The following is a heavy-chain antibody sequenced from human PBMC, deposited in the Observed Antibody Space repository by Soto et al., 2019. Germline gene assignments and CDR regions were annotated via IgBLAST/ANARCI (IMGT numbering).Heavy chain of an antibody. V-gene: IGHV1-69*01. Sequence: QVQLVQSGAEVKKPGSSVKVSCKTSGGTFSNYAITWVRQAPGHGLEWMGGIIPIFGTANYAQNFQGRVTITADESKSAAYMELSSLRSEDTAVYYCARSRHNWSERGWFDPWGQVPLVTVSS. CDR3: ARSRHNWSERGWFDP. J-gene: IGHJ5*02. D-gene: IGHD1-20*01. CDR2: IIPIFGTA. CDR1: GGTFSNYA.